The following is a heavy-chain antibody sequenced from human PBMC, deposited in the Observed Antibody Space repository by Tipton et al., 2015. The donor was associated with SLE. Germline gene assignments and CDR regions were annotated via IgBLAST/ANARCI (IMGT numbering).Heavy chain of an antibody. Sequence: QLVQSGAEVRRSGESLGISCQASGYIFSTHWIVWVRQMPGKGLDLMGMIWPDDSDVRYGASFEGQVTISVDKSINTAYLRWDSLKASDTAMYYCTRRGSAETKMDVWGQGTKVTVSS. D-gene: IGHD3-10*01. CDR1: GYIFSTHW. J-gene: IGHJ6*02. V-gene: IGHV5-51*03. CDR3: TRRGSAETKMDV. CDR2: IWPDDSDV.